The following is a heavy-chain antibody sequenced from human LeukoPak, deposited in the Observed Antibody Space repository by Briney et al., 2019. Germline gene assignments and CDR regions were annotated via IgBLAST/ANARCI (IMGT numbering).Heavy chain of an antibody. CDR3: ARESRYYYDSSGNWDAFDI. CDR2: IYYSGSA. J-gene: IGHJ3*02. CDR1: GGSISSYY. D-gene: IGHD3-22*01. V-gene: IGHV4-59*01. Sequence: PSETLSLTCTVSGGSISSYYWSWIRQPPGKGLEWIGYIYYSGSANYNPSLKSRVAISVDTSKNQFSLKLSSVTAADTAVYYCARESRYYYDSSGNWDAFDIWGQGTMVTVSS.